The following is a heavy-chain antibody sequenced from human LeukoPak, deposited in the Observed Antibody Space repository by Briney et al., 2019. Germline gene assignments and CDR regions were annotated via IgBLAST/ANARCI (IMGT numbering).Heavy chain of an antibody. V-gene: IGHV4-38-2*02. CDR1: GYSISSGYY. Sequence: SETLSLTCTVSGYSISSGYYWGWIRQPPGKGLEWIGSIYYSGSTYYNPSLKSRVTISVDTSKNQFSLKLSSVTAADTAVYYCARNDILTGYTPNFHYWGQGTLVTVSS. CDR3: ARNDILTGYTPNFHY. D-gene: IGHD3-9*01. J-gene: IGHJ4*02. CDR2: IYYSGST.